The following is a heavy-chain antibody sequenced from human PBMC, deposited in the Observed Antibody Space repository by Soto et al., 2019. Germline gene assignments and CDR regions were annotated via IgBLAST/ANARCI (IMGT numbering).Heavy chain of an antibody. D-gene: IGHD4-17*01. J-gene: IGHJ4*02. CDR2: ISYDGTNK. CDR1: GFTFTNYA. Sequence: QVQLVESGGGVVQPGRSLRLSCAASGFTFTNYAIHWVRQAPGKGLEWVAVISYDGTNKYYADSVKGPFTISRDNXKNTVYLQINSLRGEDTAVYYCARGDYGDYLDLDSWGQGTLVAVSS. V-gene: IGHV3-30-3*01. CDR3: ARGDYGDYLDLDS.